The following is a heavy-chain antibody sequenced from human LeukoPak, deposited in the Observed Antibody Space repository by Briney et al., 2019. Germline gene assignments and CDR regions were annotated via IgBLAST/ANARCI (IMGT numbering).Heavy chain of an antibody. CDR3: AKAGIGVVGYFDY. J-gene: IGHJ4*02. D-gene: IGHD6-19*01. V-gene: IGHV3-23*01. CDR1: GFTVSNNY. Sequence: PGGSLRLSCAASGFTVSNNYMSWVRQAPGKGLEWVSAIRGSGGGTYYADSVKGRFTISRDNSKNTLYLQMNSLRDEDTALYYCAKAGIGVVGYFDYWGQGTLVTVSS. CDR2: IRGSGGGT.